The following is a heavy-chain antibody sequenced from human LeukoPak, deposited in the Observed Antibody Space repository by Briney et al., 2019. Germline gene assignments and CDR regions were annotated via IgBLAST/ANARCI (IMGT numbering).Heavy chain of an antibody. Sequence: SETLSLTCTVCGGSVSSGSYYWSWIRQPPGKGLEWIGYIYYSGSTNYNPSLKSRGTISVDTSKNQFSLKLSSVTAADTAVYYCARDRVAAASLDYWGQGTLVTVSS. J-gene: IGHJ4*02. D-gene: IGHD6-13*01. CDR1: GGSVSSGSYY. CDR3: ARDRVAAASLDY. V-gene: IGHV4-61*01. CDR2: IYYSGST.